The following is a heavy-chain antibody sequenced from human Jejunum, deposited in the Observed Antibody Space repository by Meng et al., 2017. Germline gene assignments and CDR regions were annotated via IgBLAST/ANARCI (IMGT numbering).Heavy chain of an antibody. D-gene: IGHD3-9*01. CDR2: ITNGGST. Sequence: GGSLRLSCAASGFTFSTYAMSWVRQAPGKGLEWVSAITNGGSTYYADSVRGRFTISRDNSKNTLYLQVNSLRAEDTAVYYCAKAEPYYDIFSGYLHSPMFDYWGQGTLVTVSS. J-gene: IGHJ4*02. V-gene: IGHV3-23*01. CDR3: AKAEPYYDIFSGYLHSPMFDY. CDR1: GFTFSTYA.